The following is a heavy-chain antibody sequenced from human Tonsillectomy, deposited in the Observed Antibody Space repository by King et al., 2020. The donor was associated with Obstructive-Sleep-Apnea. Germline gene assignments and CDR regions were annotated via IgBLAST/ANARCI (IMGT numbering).Heavy chain of an antibody. CDR3: ARGPQLLWFGELLVDY. J-gene: IGHJ4*02. CDR1: GFTFSSYA. V-gene: IGHV3-30-3*01. Sequence: VQLVESGGGVVQPGRSLRLSCAASGFTFSSYAMHWVRQAPGKGLEGVTSISYDGSNKYYADSVKGRLTISRDNSKNTLYLQMNSLRGEDTAVYYCARGPQLLWFGELLVDYWGQGTLVTVSS. CDR2: ISYDGSNK. D-gene: IGHD3-10*01.